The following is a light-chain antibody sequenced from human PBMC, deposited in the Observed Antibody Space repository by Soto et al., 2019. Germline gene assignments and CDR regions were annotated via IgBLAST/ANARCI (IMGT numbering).Light chain of an antibody. CDR1: QSVSSSY. J-gene: IGKJ2*01. CDR2: GAS. CDR3: QQYGSSPPYT. Sequence: EIVLTQSPGTLSLSPGERATLSCRASQSVSSSYLAWYQQKPGQAPRLRIYGASSRATGTPDRFSGSGSGTDFTLTIIRLEPEDFAVYYCQQYGSSPPYTFGQGTKLEIK. V-gene: IGKV3-20*01.